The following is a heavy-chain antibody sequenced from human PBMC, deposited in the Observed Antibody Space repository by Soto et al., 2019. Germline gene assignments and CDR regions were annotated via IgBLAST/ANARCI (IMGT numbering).Heavy chain of an antibody. CDR3: TRGGARPNFMGYYYYGMDV. V-gene: IGHV3-49*04. CDR2: IRSKAYGGTT. D-gene: IGHD2-15*01. Sequence: GGSLRLSCTASGFTFGDYAMSWVRQAPGKGLEWVGFIRSKAYGGTTEYAASVKGRFTISRDDSKSIAYLQMNSLKTEDTAVYYCTRGGARPNFMGYYYYGMDVWGQGTTVTVSS. CDR1: GFTFGDYA. J-gene: IGHJ6*02.